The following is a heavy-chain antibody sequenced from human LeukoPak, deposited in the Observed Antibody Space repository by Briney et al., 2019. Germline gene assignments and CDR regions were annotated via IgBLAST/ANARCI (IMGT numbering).Heavy chain of an antibody. Sequence: SETLSLTCAVYGGSFSGYYWSWIRQPPGKGLEWIGEINHSGSTNYNPPLKSRVTISVDTSKNQFSLKLSSVTAADTAVYYCARRALYYYDSSGYYYPYYFEYWGQGTLVTVSS. J-gene: IGHJ4*02. CDR2: INHSGST. CDR1: GGSFSGYY. CDR3: ARRALYYYDSSGYYYPYYFEY. V-gene: IGHV4-34*01. D-gene: IGHD3-22*01.